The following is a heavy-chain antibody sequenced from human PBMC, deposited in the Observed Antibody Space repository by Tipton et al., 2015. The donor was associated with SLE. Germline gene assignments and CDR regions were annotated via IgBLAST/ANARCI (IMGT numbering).Heavy chain of an antibody. CDR1: GGSFSGYY. CDR3: ARDAMIVVAHDAFDI. V-gene: IGHV4-34*01. J-gene: IGHJ3*02. CDR2: INHSGST. D-gene: IGHD3-22*01. Sequence: TLSLTCAVYGGSFSGYYWSWIRQPPGKGLEWIGEINHSGSTNYNPSLKSRVTISVDTSKNQFSLKLSSVTAADTAVYYCARDAMIVVAHDAFDIWGQGTMVTVSS.